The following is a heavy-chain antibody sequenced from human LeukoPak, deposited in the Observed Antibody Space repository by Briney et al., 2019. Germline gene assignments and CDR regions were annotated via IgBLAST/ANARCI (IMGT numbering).Heavy chain of an antibody. J-gene: IGHJ4*02. D-gene: IGHD6-19*01. V-gene: IGHV3-73*01. CDR2: IRSEGNSYAT. Sequence: PGGSLRLYFSASRFSYIATAVHRLRQASGKGLEWVGRIRSEGNSYATAYSASVNGNLIISRDDSKNTAYLQMNSLKTEDTAVYYCPRWDSAMAMIDYWGQGTLVTVSS. CDR1: RFSYIATA. CDR3: PRWDSAMAMIDY.